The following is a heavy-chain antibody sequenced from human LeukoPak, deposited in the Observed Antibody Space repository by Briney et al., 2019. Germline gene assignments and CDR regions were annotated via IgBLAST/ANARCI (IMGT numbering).Heavy chain of an antibody. CDR2: IYCSGST. CDR3: ARHFPGVAVAGYYFDY. J-gene: IGHJ4*02. Sequence: SETLSLTCTVSGGSISSSSYYWGWIRQPPGKGLEWIGSIYCSGSTYYNPSLKSRVTISVDTSKKQFSLKLSAVTAADTAVYYCARHFPGVAVAGYYFDYWGQGTLVTVSS. V-gene: IGHV4-39*01. D-gene: IGHD6-19*01. CDR1: GGSISSSSYY.